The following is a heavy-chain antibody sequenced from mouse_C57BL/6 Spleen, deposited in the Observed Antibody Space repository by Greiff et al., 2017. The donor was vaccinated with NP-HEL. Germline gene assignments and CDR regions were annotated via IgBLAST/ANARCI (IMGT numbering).Heavy chain of an antibody. D-gene: IGHD2-4*01. CDR1: GFSLSTSGMG. CDR2: IYWDDDK. J-gene: IGHJ4*01. Sequence: QVQLKESGPGILQSSQTLSLTCSFSGFSLSTSGMGVSWIRQPSGKGLEWLAHIYWDDDKRYNPSLKRRLTISKDTSRNQVFLKITSVDTADTATYDCARREGGIYYDYDGAMDYWGQGTSVTVSS. CDR3: ARREGGIYYDYDGAMDY. V-gene: IGHV8-12*01.